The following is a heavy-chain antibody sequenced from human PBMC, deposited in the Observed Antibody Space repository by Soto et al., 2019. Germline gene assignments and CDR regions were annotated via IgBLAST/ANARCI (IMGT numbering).Heavy chain of an antibody. D-gene: IGHD5-18*01. V-gene: IGHV5-51*01. Sequence: GESLKISCKGSGDSFTSYCIGWVRQMPGKGLEWRGMIYPGDSDTRYSPSFQGQWTISADKSISTAYLKWSSLKASDTAMYYCASLDMDTAMATGAFDIWGQGTMVTVSS. CDR1: GDSFTSYC. J-gene: IGHJ3*02. CDR3: ASLDMDTAMATGAFDI. CDR2: IYPGDSDT.